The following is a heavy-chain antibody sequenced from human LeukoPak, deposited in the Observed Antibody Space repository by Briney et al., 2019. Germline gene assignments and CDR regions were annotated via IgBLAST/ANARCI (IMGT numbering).Heavy chain of an antibody. Sequence: GREWMGWINPNSGGTNYAQKFQGRVTMTRDTSISTAYMELSRLRSDDTAVYYCARDWDFDYWGQGTLVTVSS. D-gene: IGHD3-16*01. CDR3: ARDWDFDY. CDR2: INPNSGGT. J-gene: IGHJ4*02. V-gene: IGHV1-2*02.